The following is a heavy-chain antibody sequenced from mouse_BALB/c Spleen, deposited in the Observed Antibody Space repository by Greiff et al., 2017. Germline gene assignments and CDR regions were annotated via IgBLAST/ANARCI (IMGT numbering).Heavy chain of an antibody. CDR3: TRSLSYDYDDVVFAY. J-gene: IGHJ3*01. CDR1: GYTFTSYY. CDR2: INPSNGGT. V-gene: IGHV1S81*02. Sequence: VQLQQSGAELVKPGASVKLSCKASGYTFTSYYMYWVKQRPGQGLEWIGEINPSNGGTNFNEKFKSKATLTVDKSSSTAYMQLSSLTSEDSAVYYCTRSLSYDYDDVVFAYWGQGTLVTVSA. D-gene: IGHD2-4*01.